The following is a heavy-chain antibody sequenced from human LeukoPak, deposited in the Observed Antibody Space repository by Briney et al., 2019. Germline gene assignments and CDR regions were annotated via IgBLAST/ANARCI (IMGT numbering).Heavy chain of an antibody. Sequence: SETLSLTCAVYGGSFSGYYWNWIRQPPGKGLEWIGYIYYSGTTNYNPSLRSRVSMSVDTSKNQFSLKLSSVTAADTAVYYCARGLPPYYYDSSGSPFDYWGQGTLVTVSS. V-gene: IGHV4-59*01. J-gene: IGHJ4*02. CDR2: IYYSGTT. D-gene: IGHD3-22*01. CDR1: GGSFSGYY. CDR3: ARGLPPYYYDSSGSPFDY.